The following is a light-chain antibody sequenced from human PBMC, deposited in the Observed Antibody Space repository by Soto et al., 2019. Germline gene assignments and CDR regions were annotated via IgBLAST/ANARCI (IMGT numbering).Light chain of an antibody. J-gene: IGKJ2*01. CDR3: KHYGWSPQ. CDR2: AAS. Sequence: EIVLTQSPGTLSLSPGERATLSCRTSQSVNSAHLAWYRQRPGQTPSLLIYAASKRAAGTPDRFSGGGTGTDFPLTISRLEPEDFAMYFCKHYGWSPQFGQGTKLEI. V-gene: IGKV3-20*01. CDR1: QSVNSAH.